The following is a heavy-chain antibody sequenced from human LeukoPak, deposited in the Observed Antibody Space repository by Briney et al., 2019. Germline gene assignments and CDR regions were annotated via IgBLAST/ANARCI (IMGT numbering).Heavy chain of an antibody. V-gene: IGHV3-23*01. CDR3: AKDGAQYRSGPECDP. CDR1: GLHFSGTA. D-gene: IGHD6-19*01. Sequence: PGGSLRLSCAASGLHFSGTAMSWVRKAPGKGLEWVSAISHDGMNAYYEDSVKGRFTISRDNSKKTVSLEMSSLTAADTGVYYCAKDGAQYRSGPECDPRGQGALATVSP. J-gene: IGHJ5*02. CDR2: ISHDGMNA.